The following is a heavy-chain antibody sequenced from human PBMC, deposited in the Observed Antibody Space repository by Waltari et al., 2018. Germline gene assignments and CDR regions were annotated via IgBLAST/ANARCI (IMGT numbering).Heavy chain of an antibody. CDR1: GFTFSSYA. D-gene: IGHD2-15*01. Sequence: EVQLLESGGGLVQPGGSLRLSCAASGFTFSSYAMSWVRQAPGKGLEWGSGIRGSGGSPYYADSVKGRFTISRDKSKNTLYLQMNSLRAEDTAVYYCANGGCSGGSCYLLGMDVWGQGTTVTVSS. J-gene: IGHJ6*02. CDR3: ANGGCSGGSCYLLGMDV. V-gene: IGHV3-23*01. CDR2: IRGSGGSP.